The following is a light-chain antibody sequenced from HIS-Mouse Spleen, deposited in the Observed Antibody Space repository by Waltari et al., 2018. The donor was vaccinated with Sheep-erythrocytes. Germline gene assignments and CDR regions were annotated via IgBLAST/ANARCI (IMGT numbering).Light chain of an antibody. J-gene: IGLJ1*01. CDR1: SSDVCGYNY. CDR2: DVS. Sequence: QSALTQPRSVSGSPGQSVTISCTGTSSDVCGYNYVSWYQQHPGKAPKHMIYDVSRRPSGVPDRFSGSKSGNTASLTISALQAEDEADYYCCSYAGSYNHVFATGTKVTVL. CDR3: CSYAGSYNHV. V-gene: IGLV2-11*01.